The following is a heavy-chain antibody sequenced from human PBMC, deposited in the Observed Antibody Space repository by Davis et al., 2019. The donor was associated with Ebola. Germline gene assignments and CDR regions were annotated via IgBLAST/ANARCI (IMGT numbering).Heavy chain of an antibody. CDR2: IYYSGST. Sequence: MPSETLSLTCTVSGGSISSSSYYWGWIRQPPGKGLEWIGSIYYSGSTNYNPSLKSRVTISVDTSKNQFSLKLSSVTAADTAVYYCARLGRYIAAAGTRGRPFWFDPWGQGTLVTVSS. CDR3: ARLGRYIAAAGTRGRPFWFDP. V-gene: IGHV4-39*07. CDR1: GGSISSSSYY. J-gene: IGHJ5*02. D-gene: IGHD6-13*01.